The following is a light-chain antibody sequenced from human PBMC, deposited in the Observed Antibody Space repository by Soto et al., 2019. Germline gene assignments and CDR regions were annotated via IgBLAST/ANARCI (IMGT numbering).Light chain of an antibody. CDR1: QGISSY. Sequence: AIRMTQSPSSFSASTGDRVTITCRASQGISSYLAWYRQKPGKAPKLLIYAASTLQSGVPSRFSGSGSGTDFTPTISCLQSEDFATYYCQQYYSYPRTFGQGTKVDIK. CDR3: QQYYSYPRT. V-gene: IGKV1-8*01. CDR2: AAS. J-gene: IGKJ1*01.